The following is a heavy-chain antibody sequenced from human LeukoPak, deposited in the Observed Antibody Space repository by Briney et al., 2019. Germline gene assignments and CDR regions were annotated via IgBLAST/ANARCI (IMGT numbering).Heavy chain of an antibody. CDR3: ARMSRSWYGDDVFDI. CDR1: GFNFDDHG. J-gene: IGHJ3*02. D-gene: IGHD6-13*01. V-gene: IGHV3-20*01. Sequence: GGSLRLSCVASGFNFDDHGMSWVRQVPGKGLEWVSGINWNGGSTGYADSVKGRVTISRDNAKNSLYLQMNSLRDEDTAFYHCARMSRSWYGDDVFDIWGQGTMVTVSS. CDR2: INWNGGST.